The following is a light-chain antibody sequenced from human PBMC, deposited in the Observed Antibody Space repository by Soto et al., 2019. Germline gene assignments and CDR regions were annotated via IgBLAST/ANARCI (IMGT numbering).Light chain of an antibody. CDR1: QNIKNY. Sequence: DIQVTQSPSSLSASVGDRVTITCRASQNIKNYVNWYQRKPGTAPRLLIYAASNLHSGVPSRFIASGSGTECALNISGLQPDDFGTYYCQQGFSLPWTFGQGTKVDIK. CDR3: QQGFSLPWT. J-gene: IGKJ1*01. CDR2: AAS. V-gene: IGKV1-39*01.